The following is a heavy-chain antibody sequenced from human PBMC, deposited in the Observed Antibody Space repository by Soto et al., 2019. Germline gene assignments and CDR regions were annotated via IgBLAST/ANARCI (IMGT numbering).Heavy chain of an antibody. J-gene: IGHJ3*02. CDR2: VSKDGSNT. CDR3: ARDIWWEPGVDAFHI. D-gene: IGHD1-26*01. V-gene: IGHV3-30-3*01. CDR1: GFTFNFFA. Sequence: QVKLVESRGGVVQPGRSLRLSCAASGFTFNFFAMHWVRQAPGKGLEWVAAVSKDGSNTYYADSVKGRFTISRDNPKNILYLQMNSLRVEDTAVYYCARDIWWEPGVDAFHIWGQGTIVTVSP.